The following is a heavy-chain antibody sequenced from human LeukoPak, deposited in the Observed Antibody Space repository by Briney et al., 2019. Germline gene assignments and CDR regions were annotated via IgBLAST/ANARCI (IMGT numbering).Heavy chain of an antibody. J-gene: IGHJ4*02. CDR3: ARLRDDYVWGGFLFDY. CDR2: IYYSGST. V-gene: IGHV4-39*01. Sequence: PSETLSLTCTVSGGSISSSSYYWGWIRQPPGKGLEWIGSIYYSGSTYYNPSLKSRVTISVDTSKNQFSLKLSSVTAADTAVYYRARLRDDYVWGGFLFDYWGQGTLVTVSS. CDR1: GGSISSSSYY. D-gene: IGHD3-16*01.